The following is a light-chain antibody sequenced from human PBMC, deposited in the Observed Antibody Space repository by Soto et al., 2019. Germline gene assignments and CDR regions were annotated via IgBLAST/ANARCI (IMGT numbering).Light chain of an antibody. CDR1: QDISTY. CDR2: DAS. Sequence: DIQMTQSPSSLSASVGDRVTITCQASQDISTYLNWYQQKPGKDPKLLIYDASNLETGVPSRLRGSGSGTDFIFTISSLQPEDFATYYCQQYRHLGITFGPGTKVDIK. CDR3: QQYRHLGIT. V-gene: IGKV1-33*01. J-gene: IGKJ3*01.